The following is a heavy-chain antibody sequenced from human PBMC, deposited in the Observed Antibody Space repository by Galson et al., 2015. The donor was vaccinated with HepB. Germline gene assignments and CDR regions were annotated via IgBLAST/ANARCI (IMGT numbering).Heavy chain of an antibody. CDR2: INTYSGTT. Sequence: SVKVSCKASGYTFTTYTINWVRQAPGQGLEWMGWINTYSGTTKYAQNLQDRVTMTTDTFTKTAYMELTSLRSDDTAMYYCARGGMAAFGGLTFDFWGQGTLVTVS. CDR3: ARGGMAAFGGLTFDF. J-gene: IGHJ4*02. V-gene: IGHV1-18*01. CDR1: GYTFTTYT. D-gene: IGHD3-16*01.